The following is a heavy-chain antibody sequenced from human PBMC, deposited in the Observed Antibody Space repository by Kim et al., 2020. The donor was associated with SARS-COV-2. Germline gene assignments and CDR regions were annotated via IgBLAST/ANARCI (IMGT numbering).Heavy chain of an antibody. CDR1: GFTFSNYA. CDR3: GKDRAPSSGCAWFDP. CDR2: ISGSGGST. Sequence: GGSLRLSCAASGFTFSNYAMNWVRQAPGKGLEWVSSISGSGGSTYYADSVKGRFTISRDNSKNTLYVQMSSLRAEDTAVYYCGKDRAPSSGCAWFDPRGQGTLVTVSS. V-gene: IGHV3-23*01. D-gene: IGHD6-19*01. J-gene: IGHJ5*02.